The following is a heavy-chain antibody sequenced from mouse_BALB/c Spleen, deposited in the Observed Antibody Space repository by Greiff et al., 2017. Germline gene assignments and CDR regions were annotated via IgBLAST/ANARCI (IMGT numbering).Heavy chain of an antibody. Sequence: VQLQQSGAELVKPGASVKLSCTASGFNIKDTYMHWVKQRPEQGLEWIGRIDPANGNTKYDPKFQGKATITADTSSNTAYLQLSSLTSEDTAVYYCARSRYGSSYWYFDVWGAGTTVTVSS. CDR2: IDPANGNT. V-gene: IGHV14-3*02. CDR1: GFNIKDTY. D-gene: IGHD1-1*01. CDR3: ARSRYGSSYWYFDV. J-gene: IGHJ1*01.